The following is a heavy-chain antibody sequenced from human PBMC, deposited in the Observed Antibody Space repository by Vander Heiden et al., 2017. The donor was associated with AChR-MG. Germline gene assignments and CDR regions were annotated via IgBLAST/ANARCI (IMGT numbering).Heavy chain of an antibody. CDR1: GGTFSSYA. D-gene: IGHD5-18*01. CDR2: IIPIFGTA. J-gene: IGHJ6*02. Sequence: QVQLVQSGAEVKKPGSSVKVSCKASGGTFSSYAIRWVRQAPGQGLEWMGGIIPIFGTANYAQKFQGRVTITADESTSTAYMELSSLRSEDTAVYYCARGGSGYSYGYPHYYYYGMDVWGQGTTVTVSS. CDR3: ARGGSGYSYGYPHYYYYGMDV. V-gene: IGHV1-69*01.